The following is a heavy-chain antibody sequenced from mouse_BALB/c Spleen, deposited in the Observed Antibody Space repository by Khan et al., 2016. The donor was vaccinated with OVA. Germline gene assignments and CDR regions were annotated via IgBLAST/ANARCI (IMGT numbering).Heavy chain of an antibody. CDR3: AISTWYFDV. Sequence: EVQLQQSGPELEKPGASVKISCKASGYSFTGYNMNWVKQSNGKSLEWIGNIDPYYGGISYNQKFKGKATLTVDKSSSTAYMQHKRLKSEDSEVYYCAISTWYFDVWGAGTTVTVSS. CDR1: GYSFTGYN. J-gene: IGHJ1*01. CDR2: IDPYYGGI. V-gene: IGHV1-39*01.